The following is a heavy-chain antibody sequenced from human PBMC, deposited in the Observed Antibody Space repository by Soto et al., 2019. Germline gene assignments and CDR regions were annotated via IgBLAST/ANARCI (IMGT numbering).Heavy chain of an antibody. CDR1: GYTFSRHG. V-gene: IGHV3-30*18. CDR3: AKDRVESGLGEVDY. D-gene: IGHD3-16*01. Sequence: ESGGGVVQPGRSLRLSCAASGYTFSRHGMHWVRQAPGKGLEWVAVISYDGSKKYYEDSVKGRFTISRDNSKNTLYLQVNSLRAEDTAVYYCAKDRVESGLGEVDYWGQGTLVTVSS. CDR2: ISYDGSKK. J-gene: IGHJ4*02.